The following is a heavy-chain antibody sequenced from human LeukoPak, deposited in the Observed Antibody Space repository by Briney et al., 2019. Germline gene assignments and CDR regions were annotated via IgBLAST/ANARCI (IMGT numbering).Heavy chain of an antibody. J-gene: IGHJ4*02. D-gene: IGHD4-17*01. V-gene: IGHV4-34*01. CDR2: INHSGST. CDR3: ARVGGYGADY. Sequence: GLEWIGEINHSGSTNYNPSLKSRVTISVDTSKNQFSLKLSSVTAADTAVYYCARVGGYGADYWGQGTLVTVSS.